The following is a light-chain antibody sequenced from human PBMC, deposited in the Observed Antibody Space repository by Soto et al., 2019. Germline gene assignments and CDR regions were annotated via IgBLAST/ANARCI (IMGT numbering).Light chain of an antibody. CDR2: GAS. Sequence: EIVLTQSPGTLSFSPGERATLTCRASQSVSSSYLAWFQQKPGQAPRLLIYGASSRATGIPDRFSGSGSGTDFTLTISSLQSEDFAVYYCHQYDNWPKTFGQGTRLEIK. CDR3: HQYDNWPKT. V-gene: IGKV3-20*01. J-gene: IGKJ5*01. CDR1: QSVSSSY.